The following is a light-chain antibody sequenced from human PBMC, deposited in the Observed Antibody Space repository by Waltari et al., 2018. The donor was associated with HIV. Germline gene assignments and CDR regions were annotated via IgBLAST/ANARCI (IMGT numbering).Light chain of an antibody. CDR3: QQYGLSRT. CDR1: ETISGSA. V-gene: IGKV3-20*01. CDR2: GVS. Sequence: EVVLTQSPATLSLSPGESGTLSCKASETISGSALAWYQQKPGQAPRLLIYGVSSRATGIPDRFSGGGSGTDFTLNISRVEPEDFAVYYCQQYGLSRTFGQGTTVDVK. J-gene: IGKJ1*01.